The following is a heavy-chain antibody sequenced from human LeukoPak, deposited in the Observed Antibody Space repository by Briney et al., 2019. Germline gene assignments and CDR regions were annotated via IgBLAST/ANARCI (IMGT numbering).Heavy chain of an antibody. CDR1: GFTFSSYA. J-gene: IGHJ5*02. CDR3: AKGVVPAVSQGFRGFDP. D-gene: IGHD2-2*01. V-gene: IGHV3-23*01. Sequence: GGSLRLSCAASGFTFSSYAMSWVRQAPGKGLEWVSAISGSGGSTYYADSVKGRFTISRDNSKNTLYLQMNSLRAEDTAVYYCAKGVVPAVSQGFRGFDPWGQGTLVTVSS. CDR2: ISGSGGST.